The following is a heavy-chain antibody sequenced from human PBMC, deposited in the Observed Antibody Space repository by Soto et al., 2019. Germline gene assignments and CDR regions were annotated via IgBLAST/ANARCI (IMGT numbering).Heavy chain of an antibody. CDR2: IIPIFGTA. Sequence: VASVKVSCKASGGTFSSYAISWVRQAPGQGLEWMGGIIPIFGTANYAQKLQGRVTITADESTSTAYMELSSLRSEDTAVYYCARVTGTGGTFDIWGQGTMVTVSS. CDR1: GGTFSSYA. D-gene: IGHD1-7*01. J-gene: IGHJ3*02. CDR3: ARVTGTGGTFDI. V-gene: IGHV1-69*13.